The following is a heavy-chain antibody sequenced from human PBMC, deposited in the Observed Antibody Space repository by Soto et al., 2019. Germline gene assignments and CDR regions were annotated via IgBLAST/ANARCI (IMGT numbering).Heavy chain of an antibody. CDR3: ARPYGDYAPGFDY. D-gene: IGHD4-17*01. Sequence: PGGSLRLSCAASGFTFSSYWMHWVRQAPGKGLVWVSRINSDGSSTSYADSVKGRFTISRDNAKNTLYLQMNSLRAEDTAVYYCARPYGDYAPGFDYWGQGTLVTVSS. V-gene: IGHV3-74*01. J-gene: IGHJ4*02. CDR2: INSDGSST. CDR1: GFTFSSYW.